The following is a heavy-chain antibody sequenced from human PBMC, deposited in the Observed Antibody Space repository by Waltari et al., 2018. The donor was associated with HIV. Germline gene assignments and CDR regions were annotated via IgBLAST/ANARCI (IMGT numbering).Heavy chain of an antibody. CDR2: IYSGGNT. CDR3: ARRVVPGSTLDP. Sequence: QLQLQESGPGLVKPSETLSLTCTVSGGSITSRSYFWAWIRQPPGKGLEWIGNIYSGGNTYYNPSLQSRVTMSVDRSNSQFSLRLSSVTAADTGVYYCARRVVPGSTLDPWGPGALVTVSS. CDR1: GGSITSRSYF. J-gene: IGHJ5*02. D-gene: IGHD2-15*01. V-gene: IGHV4-39*01.